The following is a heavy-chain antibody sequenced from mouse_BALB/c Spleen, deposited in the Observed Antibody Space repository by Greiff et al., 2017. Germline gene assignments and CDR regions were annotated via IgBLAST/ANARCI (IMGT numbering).Heavy chain of an antibody. J-gene: IGHJ3*01. CDR3: ARLGNWDARFAY. D-gene: IGHD4-1*01. V-gene: IGHV1-80*01. CDR2: IYPGDGDT. Sequence: LEESGAELVRPGSSVKISCKASGYAFSSYWMNWVKQRPGQGLEWIGQIYPGDGDTNYNGKFKGKATLTADKSSSTAYMQLSSLTSEDSAVYFCARLGNWDARFAYWGQGTLVTVSA. CDR1: GYAFSSYW.